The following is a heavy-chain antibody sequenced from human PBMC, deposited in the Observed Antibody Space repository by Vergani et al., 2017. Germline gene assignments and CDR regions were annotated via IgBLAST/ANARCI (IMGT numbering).Heavy chain of an antibody. CDR1: GYTLTELS. Sequence: QVQLVQSGAEVKKPGASVKVSCKVSGYTLTELSMHWVRQAPGKGLEWMGGFDPDDGETIYAQKFQGRVTMTEDTSTDTAYMELSSLKSEDTAVYYCATAADCSSTSCYLTQYWFDPWGQGTLVTVSS. J-gene: IGHJ5*02. CDR3: ATAADCSSTSCYLTQYWFDP. CDR2: FDPDDGET. D-gene: IGHD2-2*01. V-gene: IGHV1-24*01.